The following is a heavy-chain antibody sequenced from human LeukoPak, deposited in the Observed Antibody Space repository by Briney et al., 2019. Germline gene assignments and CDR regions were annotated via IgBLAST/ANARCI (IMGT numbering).Heavy chain of an antibody. D-gene: IGHD3-22*01. CDR2: IYYSGST. J-gene: IGHJ3*02. CDR1: GGSISSYY. CDR3: ARFHSYYHDTTATNAFDI. V-gene: IGHV4-59*12. Sequence: PSETLSLTCTVSGGSISSYYWSWIRQPPGKGLEWIGYIYYSGSTNYNPSLKSRVTISVDTSKNQFSLKLTSVTAADTAVYYCARFHSYYHDTTATNAFDIWGQGTMVTVSS.